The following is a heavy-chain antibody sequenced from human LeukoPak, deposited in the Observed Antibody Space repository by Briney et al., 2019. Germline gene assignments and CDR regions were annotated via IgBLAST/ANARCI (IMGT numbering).Heavy chain of an antibody. V-gene: IGHV3-23*01. CDR3: AKGDCSSTTCSGFYGMDV. Sequence: GWSLRLSCAASGFTFSSYAMSWVRQAPEKGLEWVSTTSGGSTYYADSVKGRFIISRDNSKSTLYLQMNSLRAEDTAVYYCAKGDCSSTTCSGFYGMDVWGRGTTVTVSS. D-gene: IGHD2-2*01. J-gene: IGHJ6*04. CDR1: GFTFSSYA. CDR2: TSGGST.